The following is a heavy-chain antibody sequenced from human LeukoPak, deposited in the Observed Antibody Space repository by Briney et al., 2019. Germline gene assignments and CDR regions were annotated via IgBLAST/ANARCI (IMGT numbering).Heavy chain of an antibody. CDR3: TRAGVVVVISFDY. V-gene: IGHV3-49*04. CDR1: GFTFGDDA. J-gene: IGHJ4*02. CDR2: IRSKAYGGTT. D-gene: IGHD3-22*01. Sequence: GGSLRLSCTASGFTFGDDAMSWVRQAPGKGLEWVGFIRSKAYGGTTEYAASVKGRFTISRDDSKSIAYLQMNSLKTEDTAVYYCTRAGVVVVISFDYWGQGTLVTVSS.